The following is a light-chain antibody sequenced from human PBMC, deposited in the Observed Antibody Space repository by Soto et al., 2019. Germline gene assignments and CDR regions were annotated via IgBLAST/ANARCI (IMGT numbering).Light chain of an antibody. CDR2: DAS. CDR3: QQYNSVSLLT. V-gene: IGKV3-20*01. J-gene: IGKJ4*01. Sequence: EIVLTQSPGTMSLSPRESATLSCRASQTVRNNYLAWYQQKPGQAPRLMIYDASSRATGIPDRFSGGGSGTEFTLTISSLQPDDFANYYCQQYNSVSLLTFGGGTKVDIK. CDR1: QTVRNNY.